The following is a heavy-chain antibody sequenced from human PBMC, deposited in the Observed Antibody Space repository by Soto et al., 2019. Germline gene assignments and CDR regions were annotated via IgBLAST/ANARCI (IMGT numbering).Heavy chain of an antibody. CDR1: GYTFTSYG. D-gene: IGHD3-3*01. V-gene: IGHV1-18*01. Sequence: VKVSCKASGYTFTSYGISWVRQAPGQGLEWMGWISAYNGNTNYAQKLQGRVTMTTGTSTSTAYMELRSLRSDDTAVYYCARLYDFWSGYSPYYFDYWGQGTLVTVSS. J-gene: IGHJ4*02. CDR3: ARLYDFWSGYSPYYFDY. CDR2: ISAYNGNT.